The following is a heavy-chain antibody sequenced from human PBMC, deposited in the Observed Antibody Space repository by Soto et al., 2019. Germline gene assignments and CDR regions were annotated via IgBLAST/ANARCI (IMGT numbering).Heavy chain of an antibody. CDR2: IIPIFGTA. CDR1: GGTFSSYA. CDR3: ASGYCTNGVCAGPPYGMDV. V-gene: IGHV1-69*13. D-gene: IGHD2-8*01. J-gene: IGHJ6*02. Sequence: SVQVSCKASGGTFSSYAISWVRQAPGQGLEWMGGIIPIFGTANYAQKFQGRVTITADESTSTAYMELSSLRSEDTAVYYCASGYCTNGVCAGPPYGMDVWGQGTRVT.